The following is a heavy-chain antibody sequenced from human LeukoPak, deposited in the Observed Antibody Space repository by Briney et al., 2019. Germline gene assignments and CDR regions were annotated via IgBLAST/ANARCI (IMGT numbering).Heavy chain of an antibody. CDR1: GGSFSSYA. CDR2: ITPMFGTA. J-gene: IGHJ4*02. Sequence: GASVKVSCKASGGSFSSYAISWVRQAPGQGLEWMGGITPMFGTANYAQKFQGRVTITADESTSTAYMELSSLRSDDTAVYYCARSGGYYDSHLGDYWGQGTLVTVSS. D-gene: IGHD3-22*01. CDR3: ARSGGYYDSHLGDY. V-gene: IGHV1-69*13.